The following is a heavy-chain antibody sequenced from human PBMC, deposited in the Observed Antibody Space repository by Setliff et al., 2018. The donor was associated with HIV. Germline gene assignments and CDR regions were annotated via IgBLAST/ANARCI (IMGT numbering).Heavy chain of an antibody. V-gene: IGHV1-3*01. D-gene: IGHD1-26*01. CDR1: GYTFTSYA. J-gene: IGHJ6*02. CDR2: INAANGNT. CDR3: ARDLSSGSYPFYYYYSGMDV. Sequence: GSVKVSCKASGYTFTSYAMHWVRQAPGQRLEWMGWINAANGNTKYSQKFQGRVTITRDTSASTAHMELSSLRSEDTAVYYCARDLSSGSYPFYYYYSGMDVWGQGTTVTVSS.